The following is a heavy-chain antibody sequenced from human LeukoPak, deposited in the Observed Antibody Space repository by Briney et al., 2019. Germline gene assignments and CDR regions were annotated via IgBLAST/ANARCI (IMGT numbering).Heavy chain of an antibody. D-gene: IGHD6-19*01. CDR3: ARPISGGLAVTADWFHP. CDR1: GFAFSGYA. V-gene: IGHV3-23*01. Sequence: GGSLTLSCTASGFAFSGYAMSWLRQPPGKGLEWVSTINANSGTTSYAASVRGRFTISRDNSKNTLYLQLNTLRADDTATYYCARPISGGLAVTADWFHPWGQGTLVVVSS. CDR2: INANSGTT. J-gene: IGHJ5*01.